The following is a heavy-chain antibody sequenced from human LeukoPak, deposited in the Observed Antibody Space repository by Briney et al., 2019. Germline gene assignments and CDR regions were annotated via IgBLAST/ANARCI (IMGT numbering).Heavy chain of an antibody. J-gene: IGHJ3*02. CDR3: ARDLRRKNYDSSGHGDAFDI. Sequence: GGSLRLSCAASGFTFSSYSMNWVRQAPGKGLEWVSSISSSSSYIYYADSVKGRFTISRDNAKNSLYLQMNSLRAEDTAVYYCARDLRRKNYDSSGHGDAFDIWGQGTMVTVSS. V-gene: IGHV3-21*01. CDR1: GFTFSSYS. CDR2: ISSSSSYI. D-gene: IGHD3-22*01.